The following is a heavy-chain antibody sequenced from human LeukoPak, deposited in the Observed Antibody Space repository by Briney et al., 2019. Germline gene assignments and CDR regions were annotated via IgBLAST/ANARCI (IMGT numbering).Heavy chain of an antibody. CDR1: GFTFSSYG. J-gene: IGHJ5*02. CDR3: ARGRGGYSGSSRSSNWFDP. D-gene: IGHD6-6*01. CDR2: IWYDGSNK. Sequence: PGGSLRLSCAASGFTFSSYGMHWVRQAPGKGLEGVAVIWYDGSNKYYADSVKGRFTISRDNSKNTLYLQMNSLRAEDTAGYYCARGRGGYSGSSRSSNWFDPWGQGTLVTVSS. V-gene: IGHV3-33*01.